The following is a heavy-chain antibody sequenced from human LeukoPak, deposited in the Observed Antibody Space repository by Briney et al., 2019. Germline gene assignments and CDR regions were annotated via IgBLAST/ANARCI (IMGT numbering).Heavy chain of an antibody. V-gene: IGHV1-2*06. Sequence: GASVKVSCKASGYTFTGYHMHWVRQAPGEALEWKGRINPNSGDTNNAQKYQGRVTMTRDTSISTAYMDLSRLTSDDTAVYYCARDYCSSTSCLFDYWGQGTLVTVSS. CDR3: ARDYCSSTSCLFDY. D-gene: IGHD2-2*01. J-gene: IGHJ4*02. CDR2: INPNSGDT. CDR1: GYTFTGYH.